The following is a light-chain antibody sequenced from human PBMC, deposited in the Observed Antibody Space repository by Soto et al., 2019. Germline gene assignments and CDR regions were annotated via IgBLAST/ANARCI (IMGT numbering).Light chain of an antibody. J-gene: IGKJ4*01. V-gene: IGKV3-20*01. CDR2: GAS. CDR3: QQYGSSPQVT. Sequence: EIVLTQSPGPLSLSPGERATLSCRASQSVSSSYLAWYQQKPGQAPRLLIYGASSRATGIPDRFSGSGSGTDFTLTISSLETEDFAVYYCQQYGSSPQVTFGGGTKVEIK. CDR1: QSVSSSY.